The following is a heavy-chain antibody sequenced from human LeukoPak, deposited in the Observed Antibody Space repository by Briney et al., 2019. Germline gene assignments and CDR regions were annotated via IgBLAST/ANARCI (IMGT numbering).Heavy chain of an antibody. Sequence: GRSLRLSCTTSGFTLGDYGLTWVRQAPGKGVEWVGFIRSKAFGGTTEYAASVKGRFTISRGDSKSIAYLQMSSLKTEDTAVYYCTRVGSSFFYFFDFWGQGTLVTVSS. CDR2: IRSKAFGGTT. V-gene: IGHV3-49*04. J-gene: IGHJ4*02. CDR3: TRVGSSFFYFFDF. CDR1: GFTLGDYG. D-gene: IGHD6-13*01.